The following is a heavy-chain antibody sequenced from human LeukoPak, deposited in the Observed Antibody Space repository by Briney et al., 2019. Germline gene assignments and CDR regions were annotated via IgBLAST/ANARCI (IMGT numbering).Heavy chain of an antibody. CDR3: ARDWDAAAY. V-gene: IGHV3-7*01. J-gene: IGHJ4*02. CDR2: IKYDGSEK. CDR1: GFTFSSYW. D-gene: IGHD6-13*01. Sequence: GGSLRLSCEASGFTFSSYWMSWVRQAPGRGLEWVANIKYDGSEKYHVDSVKGRFTISRDNAKNSMYLQMNSLRVEDTAVYYCARDWDAAAYWGQGTLVTVSS.